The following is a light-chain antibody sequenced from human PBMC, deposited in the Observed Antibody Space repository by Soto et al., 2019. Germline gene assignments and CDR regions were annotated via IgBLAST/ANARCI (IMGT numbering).Light chain of an antibody. CDR2: DVA. CDR1: SSAIGGYNC. CDR3: SSCTSSSTPVV. V-gene: IGLV2-14*03. J-gene: IGLJ2*01. Sequence: QSALTQPASVSGSPGQSIAISCTGTSSAIGGYNCVSWYQQHPGKAPKLMIYDVASRPSGISNRFSGSKSGNTASLTISGLQAEDEADYYCSSCTSSSTPVVFGGGTKLTVL.